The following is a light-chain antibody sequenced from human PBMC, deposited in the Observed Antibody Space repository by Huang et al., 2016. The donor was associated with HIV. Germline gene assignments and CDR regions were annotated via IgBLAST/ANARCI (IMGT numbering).Light chain of an antibody. CDR3: QQFGSSPPYS. J-gene: IGKJ2*03. V-gene: IGKV3-20*01. CDR1: QSVNNNY. CDR2: RAS. Sequence: EILLTQSPDTLSLSPGERATLSCRASQSVNNNYLAWYQQKPGQAPRLLSDRASTRATGIPDRFSGSGSGTDFTLTISRLEPDDFAVYYCQQFGSSPPYSFGQGTKLEIK.